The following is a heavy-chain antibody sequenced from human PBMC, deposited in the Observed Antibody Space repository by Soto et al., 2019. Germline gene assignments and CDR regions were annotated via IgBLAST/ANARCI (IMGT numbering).Heavy chain of an antibody. CDR3: ARIDDYGDYVTDY. Sequence: VELVESGGGVVQPGGSLRLSCAASGFTFNTHGMHWVRQAPGKGLEWVAVIWYDGSQRYYADFVRGRFTISRDNSQYALYLQMTSLRAEDTAVYYCARIDDYGDYVTDYWGQGALVTVSS. J-gene: IGHJ4*02. CDR1: GFTFNTHG. CDR2: IWYDGSQR. V-gene: IGHV3-33*01. D-gene: IGHD4-17*01.